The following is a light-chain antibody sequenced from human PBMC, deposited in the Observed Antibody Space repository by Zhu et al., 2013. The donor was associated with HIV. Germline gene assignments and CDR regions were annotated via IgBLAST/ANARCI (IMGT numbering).Light chain of an antibody. CDR2: GAS. V-gene: IGKV3-20*01. CDR1: QSVGSKY. CDR3: QQYHRDST. J-gene: IGKJ1*01. Sequence: EIVLTQSPGTLSLSPGERATLSCRASQSVGSKYLAWYQQKPGQAPRLLIYGASTRATGLPTRFSGSGSGTEFTLTVSSLQPDDFATYYCQQYHRDSTFGQGTKVDVK.